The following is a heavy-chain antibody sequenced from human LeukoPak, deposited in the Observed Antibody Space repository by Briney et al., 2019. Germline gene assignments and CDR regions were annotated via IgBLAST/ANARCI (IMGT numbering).Heavy chain of an antibody. J-gene: IGHJ6*02. Sequence: SVKVSCKASGGTFSSYAISWVRQAPGHGLEWMGRIIPIFGIANYAQKFQGRVTITADKYTSTAYMELSSLRSEDTAVYYCARGIAVAEGMDVWGQGTTVTVSS. V-gene: IGHV1-69*04. CDR2: IIPIFGIA. CDR1: GGTFSSYA. CDR3: ARGIAVAEGMDV. D-gene: IGHD6-19*01.